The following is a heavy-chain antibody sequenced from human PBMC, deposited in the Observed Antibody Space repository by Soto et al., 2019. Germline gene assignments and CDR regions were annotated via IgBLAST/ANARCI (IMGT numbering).Heavy chain of an antibody. J-gene: IGHJ6*02. V-gene: IGHV3-49*04. CDR3: SRGEGLYTSGRCDYYAGLDG. Sequence: PGGSLRLSCTASGFTFGDYAVSWVRQAPGKGLEWVGLIRSKAYGGTTEYAASVKGRFTISREESKSIAYLQMNSLETEETDVYYFSRGEGLYTSGRCDYYAGLDGSGQGTKVTVSS. CDR2: IRSKAYGGTT. CDR1: GFTFGDYA. D-gene: IGHD2-2*02.